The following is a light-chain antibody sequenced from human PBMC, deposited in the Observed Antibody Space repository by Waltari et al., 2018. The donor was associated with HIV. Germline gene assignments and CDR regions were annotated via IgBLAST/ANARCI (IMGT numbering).Light chain of an antibody. CDR1: SGAVSTNTY. CDR2: DTH. CDR3: MMYVGSGIRV. V-gene: IGLV8-61*01. Sequence: QTVVTQEPSFSVSPGGTVTLTCGLSSGAVSTNTYPHCFQPTPVQAPRSLIYDTHARSAGVPDRFSGSILGNKAALTLTGAQADDESDYYCMMYVGSGIRVFGGGTKLTVL. J-gene: IGLJ3*02.